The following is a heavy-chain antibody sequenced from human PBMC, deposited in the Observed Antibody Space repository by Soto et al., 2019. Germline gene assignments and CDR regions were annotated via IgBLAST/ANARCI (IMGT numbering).Heavy chain of an antibody. D-gene: IGHD5-18*01. J-gene: IGHJ4*02. V-gene: IGHV3-30*18. CDR2: ISYDGSNK. CDR3: AKGFSYSVIDY. CDR1: GFTFSTYG. Sequence: QVQLVESGGGVVQPGRSLRLSCAASGFTFSTYGMHWVRQAPGKGLEWVAVISYDGSNKYYADSVKGRLTISRDNSKNTVYLQMSSLRAEDTAGSYCAKGFSYSVIDYWGQGTLVTVSS.